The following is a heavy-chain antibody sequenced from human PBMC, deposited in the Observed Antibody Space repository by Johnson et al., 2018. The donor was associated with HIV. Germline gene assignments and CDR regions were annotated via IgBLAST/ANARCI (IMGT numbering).Heavy chain of an antibody. Sequence: QVQLVESGGGVVQPGRSLRLSCAASGFTFSSYGMHWVRQAPGKGLEWVTVISFAGVKTYYADSVKGRFTISRDNAKNSRYLQMNSLGVEDTALYYCVRGGLGYQNIHDPFDIWGQGTMVTVSS. D-gene: IGHD2-2*01. CDR3: VRGGLGYQNIHDPFDI. V-gene: IGHV3-33*08. CDR1: GFTFSSYG. J-gene: IGHJ3*02. CDR2: ISFAGVKT.